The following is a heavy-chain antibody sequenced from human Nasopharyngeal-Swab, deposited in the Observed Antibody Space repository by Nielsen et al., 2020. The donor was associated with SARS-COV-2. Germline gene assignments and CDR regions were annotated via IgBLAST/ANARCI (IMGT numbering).Heavy chain of an antibody. J-gene: IGHJ4*02. CDR1: GFTFSGYA. Sequence: GESLKISCAASGFTFSGYAMSWVRQAPGKGLEWGSVISGSGGSTYYADSVKGRFTISRDNSKNTLYLQMNSLRAEDTAVYYCAKDLAKYSGSYFDYWGQGTLVTVSS. CDR2: ISGSGGST. V-gene: IGHV3-23*01. D-gene: IGHD1-26*01. CDR3: AKDLAKYSGSYFDY.